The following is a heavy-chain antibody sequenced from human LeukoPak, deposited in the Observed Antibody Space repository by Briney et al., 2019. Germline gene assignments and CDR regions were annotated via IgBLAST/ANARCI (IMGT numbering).Heavy chain of an antibody. CDR3: ATPVQPGYNWNYVAPFDY. Sequence: PGGSLRLSCEASGFNFSTYGMHWVRQGPGKGLEWVAVISYDGSNKYYADSVKGRFTISRDNSKNTLYLQMNSLRAEDTAVYYCATPVQPGYNWNYVAPFDYWGQGTLVTVSS. CDR1: GFNFSTYG. CDR2: ISYDGSNK. D-gene: IGHD1-7*01. V-gene: IGHV3-30*03. J-gene: IGHJ4*02.